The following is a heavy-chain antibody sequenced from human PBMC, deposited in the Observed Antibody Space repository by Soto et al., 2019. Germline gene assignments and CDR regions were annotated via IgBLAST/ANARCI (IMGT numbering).Heavy chain of an antibody. CDR2: FDPEDGET. CDR1: GYTLTELS. Sequence: ASVKVSCKVSGYTLTELSMHWVRQAPGKGLEWMGGFDPEDGETIYAQKFQGRVAMTEDTSTDTAYMELSSLRSEDTAVYYCATDRWRALEVTFDYWGQGTLVTVSS. J-gene: IGHJ4*02. D-gene: IGHD1-1*01. CDR3: ATDRWRALEVTFDY. V-gene: IGHV1-24*01.